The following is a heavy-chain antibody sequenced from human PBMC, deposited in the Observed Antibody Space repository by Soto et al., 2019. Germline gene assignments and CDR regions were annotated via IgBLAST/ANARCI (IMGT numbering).Heavy chain of an antibody. CDR3: ARCVLRFLEWLTLRRDQDYGMDV. CDR1: GYTFTSYG. V-gene: IGHV1-18*04. J-gene: IGHJ6*02. D-gene: IGHD3-3*01. Sequence: ASVKVSCKASGYTFTSYGISWVRQAPGLGLEWMGWISAYNGNTNYAQKLQGRVTMTTDTSTSTAYMELRSLRSDDTAVYYCARCVLRFLEWLTLRRDQDYGMDVWGQGTTVT. CDR2: ISAYNGNT.